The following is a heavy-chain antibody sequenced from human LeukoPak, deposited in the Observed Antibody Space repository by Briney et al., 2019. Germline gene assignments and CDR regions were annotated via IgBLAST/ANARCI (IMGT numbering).Heavy chain of an antibody. J-gene: IGHJ4*02. CDR1: GGSFSGYY. V-gene: IGHV4-34*01. CDR3: ARGREDDSSGYLLN. CDR2: INHSGST. Sequence: KPSETLSLTXAVYGGSFSGYYWSWIRQPPGKGLEWIGEINHSGSTNYNPSLKSRVTISVDTSKNQFSLKLSSVTAADTAVYYCARGREDDSSGYLLNWGQGTLVTVSS. D-gene: IGHD3-22*01.